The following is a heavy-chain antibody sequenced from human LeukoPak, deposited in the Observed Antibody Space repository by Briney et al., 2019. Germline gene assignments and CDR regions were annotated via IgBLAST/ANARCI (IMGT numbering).Heavy chain of an antibody. CDR2: ISSTDAGT. CDR1: GFSLSSYA. J-gene: IGHJ4*02. V-gene: IGHV3-23*01. CDR3: AKAPVTSCRGAHCYPFDY. Sequence: GGSLRLSCAASGFSLSSYAMSWVRQAPGKGLEWVSAISSTDAGTYHADSVRGRFTISRDSSKNTLYLQMNSLRAEDAAVYYCAKAPVTSCRGAHCYPFDYWGQGTLVTVSS. D-gene: IGHD2-21*01.